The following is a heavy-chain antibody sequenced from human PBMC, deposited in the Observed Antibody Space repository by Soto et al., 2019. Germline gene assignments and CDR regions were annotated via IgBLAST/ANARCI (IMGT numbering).Heavy chain of an antibody. CDR2: IYYSVNT. CDR3: ARDPSYGDYSYYGMDV. V-gene: IGHV4-31*03. CDR1: GASINGGGYY. Sequence: QVQLQESGPGLVKPSQTLSLTCTVSGASINGGGYYWSWIRQHPGKGLEWIGSIYYSVNTYYSPYRNVRVTIAVDTSKTHFSLRLTSVTAADTAVYYCARDPSYGDYSYYGMDVWGQGTTVTVSS. J-gene: IGHJ6*02. D-gene: IGHD4-17*01.